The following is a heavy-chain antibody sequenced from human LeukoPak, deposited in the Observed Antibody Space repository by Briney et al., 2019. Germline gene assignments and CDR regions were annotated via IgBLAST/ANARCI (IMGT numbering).Heavy chain of an antibody. CDR3: ARAGYCSSTTCPDAFDI. D-gene: IGHD2-2*01. CDR1: GDSISSYF. CDR2: IYYTGNT. V-gene: IGHV4-59*12. Sequence: SETLSLTCTVSGDSISSYFWNWIRQPPGKGLEWIGYIYYTGNTNYNPSLKGRVTISVDTSKNQLSLKLSSVTAADTAVYYCARAGYCSSTTCPDAFDIWGQGTKVTVSS. J-gene: IGHJ3*02.